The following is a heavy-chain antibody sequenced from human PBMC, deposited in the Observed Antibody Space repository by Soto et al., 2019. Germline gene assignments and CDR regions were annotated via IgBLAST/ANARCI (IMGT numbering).Heavy chain of an antibody. CDR3: ARHQASRRYDFDY. CDR2: VYYSGNT. CDR1: GGSIISSSNI. D-gene: IGHD1-1*01. J-gene: IGHJ4*02. Sequence: QLQLQETGPGLVKPSETLSLTCIVSGGSIISSSNIWGWIRQPPGKGLEWIGNVYYSGNTYYNPSLKSRVTIFVDTSKNQFSLKLNSVTAADTAVYYCARHQASRRYDFDYWGQGTLVTVSS. V-gene: IGHV4-39*01.